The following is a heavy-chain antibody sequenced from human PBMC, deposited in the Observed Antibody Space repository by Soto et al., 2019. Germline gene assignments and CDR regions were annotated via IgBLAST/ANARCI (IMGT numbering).Heavy chain of an antibody. CDR2: IYNSGSA. J-gene: IGHJ5*02. D-gene: IGHD2-15*01. CDR3: ARGAAVLPSTEFDWFDP. Sequence: QLQLQESGPGLVKPSETLSLTCTVSGGSISNSSYYWGWIREAPGKGLEWIGGIYNSGSAYYNPSLKSRVTISVDTSQNQFSLKLSSVTAADTAVYYCARGAAVLPSTEFDWFDPWGQGTLVTVSS. CDR1: GGSISNSSYY. V-gene: IGHV4-39*01.